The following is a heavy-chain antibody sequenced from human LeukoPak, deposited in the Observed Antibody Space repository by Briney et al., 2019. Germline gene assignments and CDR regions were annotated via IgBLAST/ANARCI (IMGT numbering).Heavy chain of an antibody. Sequence: GGSLRLSCAASTFTFKSYGMHWVRQAPGKGLEWVAVISYDGTDKFYGDSVKGRFTISRDNSESTMYLQMNSLRVEDTAVYYCAKEGTRSHSQWAFDFWGQGTMVTVSS. CDR1: TFTFKSYG. CDR3: AKEGTRSHSQWAFDF. D-gene: IGHD6-19*01. CDR2: ISYDGTDK. V-gene: IGHV3-30*18. J-gene: IGHJ3*01.